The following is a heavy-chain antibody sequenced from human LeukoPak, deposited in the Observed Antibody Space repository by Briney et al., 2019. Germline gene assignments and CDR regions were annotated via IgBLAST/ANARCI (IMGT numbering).Heavy chain of an antibody. D-gene: IGHD6-13*01. J-gene: IGHJ4*02. CDR3: ARQASAASDY. CDR2: IYPGDSDT. Sequence: GESLKISCKGSGYSFTSFWIGWVRQMPGKGLEWMGIIYPGDSDTKYSPSFQGQVTPSVDKSITTAYLQWSSLKASDTAMYYCARQASAASDYWGQGTLVTVSS. CDR1: GYSFTSFW. V-gene: IGHV5-51*01.